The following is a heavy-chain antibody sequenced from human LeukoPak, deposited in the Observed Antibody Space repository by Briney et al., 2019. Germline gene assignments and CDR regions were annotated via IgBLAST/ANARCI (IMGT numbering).Heavy chain of an antibody. CDR3: ARDRPSEYYGMDV. Sequence: RGSSVNVSRKASGYTFPSYGISWVRQAPGQGLEWMGCISAYNGNTNYAQKLQGRVTMTTDTSTSTAYMELRSLRSDDTAVYYCARDRPSEYYGMDVWGQGTTVTVSS. CDR2: ISAYNGNT. CDR1: GYTFPSYG. V-gene: IGHV1-18*01. J-gene: IGHJ6*02.